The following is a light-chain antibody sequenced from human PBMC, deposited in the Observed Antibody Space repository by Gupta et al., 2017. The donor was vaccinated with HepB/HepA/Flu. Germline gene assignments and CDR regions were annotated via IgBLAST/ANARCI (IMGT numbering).Light chain of an antibody. CDR2: DAY. CDR1: QTVSNQ. Sequence: LLLTQSPATLSLSPGESATLSCRASQTVSNQLAWYQQKPGQAPRLLIYDAYKTATGIPARFSGSGSGRDFTLTISSLEPEDFAVYYCQQRSNWPSITFGGGTKVEIK. CDR3: QQRSNWPSIT. J-gene: IGKJ4*01. V-gene: IGKV3-11*02.